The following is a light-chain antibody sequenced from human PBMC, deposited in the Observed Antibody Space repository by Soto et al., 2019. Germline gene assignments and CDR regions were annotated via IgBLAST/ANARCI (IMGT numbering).Light chain of an antibody. V-gene: IGKV4-1*01. CDR2: WAS. CDR1: QSVLLSLNNKNY. J-gene: IGKJ2*01. Sequence: DIVMTQSPDSLAVSLGERATINCKSSQSVLLSLNNKNYLAWYQQKPGQPPKLLIYWASTRESGVPDRFSGSGSGTDFTLTISSLQVEDVAVYYCQQYYSTPYTFGQGTKLEIK. CDR3: QQYYSTPYT.